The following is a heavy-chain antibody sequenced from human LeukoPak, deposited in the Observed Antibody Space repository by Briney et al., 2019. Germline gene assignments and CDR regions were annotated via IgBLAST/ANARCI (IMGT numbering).Heavy chain of an antibody. J-gene: IGHJ5*02. CDR1: GGSFSGYY. V-gene: IGHV4-34*01. Sequence: SETLSLTCAVYGGSFSGYYWSWIRQPPGKGLGWIGEINHSGSTNYNPSLKSRVSISVDTSKNQFSLKLSSVTTADTAVYYCARHERSSWHSPTYNWFDPWGQGTLVTVSS. D-gene: IGHD6-13*01. CDR3: ARHERSSWHSPTYNWFDP. CDR2: INHSGST.